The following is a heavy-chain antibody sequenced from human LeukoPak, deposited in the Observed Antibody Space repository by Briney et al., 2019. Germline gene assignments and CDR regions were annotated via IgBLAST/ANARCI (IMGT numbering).Heavy chain of an antibody. D-gene: IGHD1-14*01. Sequence: RSETLSLTCTVSGGSINSYYWSWIRQPPGKGLEWIGYIYYTGGETNYNPSLKSRLTISVDTSKNQFSLMLTSVTAADTAVYYCARQPGGTAAFDIWAQGTMVTVSS. CDR2: IYYTGGET. CDR3: ARQPGGTAAFDI. J-gene: IGHJ3*02. V-gene: IGHV4-59*08. CDR1: GGSINSYY.